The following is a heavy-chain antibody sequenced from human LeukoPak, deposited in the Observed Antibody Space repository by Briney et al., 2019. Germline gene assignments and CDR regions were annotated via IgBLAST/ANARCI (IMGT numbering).Heavy chain of an antibody. Sequence: GGSLRLSCAASEFTFSSYGMHWVRQAPGKGLEWVAVISYDGSNKYYADSVKGRFTISRDNSKNTLYLQMNSLRAEDTAEYYCAKNLANNLDYWGQGTLVTVSS. D-gene: IGHD5-24*01. J-gene: IGHJ4*02. CDR2: ISYDGSNK. V-gene: IGHV3-30*18. CDR1: EFTFSSYG. CDR3: AKNLANNLDY.